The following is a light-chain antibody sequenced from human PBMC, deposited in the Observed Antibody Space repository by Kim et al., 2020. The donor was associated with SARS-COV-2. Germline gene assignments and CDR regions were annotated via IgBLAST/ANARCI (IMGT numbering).Light chain of an antibody. Sequence: EIVLTQSPATLSVSPGERATLSCRASQSVSSNLAWYQQKPGQAPRLLIYGASTRATGFPARFSGSGSGTDFTLTISSLQSEDFAVYYCQQYKNWPYTFGQGTKLEIK. J-gene: IGKJ2*01. CDR3: QQYKNWPYT. V-gene: IGKV3-15*01. CDR1: QSVSSN. CDR2: GAS.